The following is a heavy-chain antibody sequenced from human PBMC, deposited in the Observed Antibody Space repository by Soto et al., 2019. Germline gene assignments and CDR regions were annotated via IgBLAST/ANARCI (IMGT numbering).Heavy chain of an antibody. CDR2: IYYSGTA. D-gene: IGHD2-2*02. CDR1: GGSISTYY. Sequence: SGRLSLTCTVSGGSISTYYWSWVRQPPGKGLAWIGYIYYSGTATYNPSLRSRVTISVDTSKNQFSLRLSSVTASDTAMYYCARLGIVVVPAAIPGYYYYGMDVWGQGTTVTVSS. J-gene: IGHJ6*02. V-gene: IGHV4-59*01. CDR3: ARLGIVVVPAAIPGYYYYGMDV.